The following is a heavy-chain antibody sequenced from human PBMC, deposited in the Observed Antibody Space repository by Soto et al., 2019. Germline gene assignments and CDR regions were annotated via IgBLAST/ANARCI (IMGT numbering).Heavy chain of an antibody. V-gene: IGHV1-18*01. CDR2: IRAYNGNT. CDR3: ARENDDPAAVGATPFDY. J-gene: IGHJ4*02. D-gene: IGHD1-26*01. CDR1: GYTFTSYG. Sequence: QVQLVQSGAEVKKPGASVKVSCKASGYTFTSYGISWVRQAPGQGLEWMGWIRAYNGNTNYAQKLQGRVTMTADTSTSTAYMELRSLRSDDTAVYYCARENDDPAAVGATPFDYWGQGTLVTVSS.